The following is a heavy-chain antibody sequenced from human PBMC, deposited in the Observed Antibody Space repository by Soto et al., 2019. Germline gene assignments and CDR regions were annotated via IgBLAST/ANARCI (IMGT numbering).Heavy chain of an antibody. D-gene: IGHD3-22*01. Sequence: LSLTCTVSGGSISSSTYYWGWIRQPPGKGLEWIGSVYYSGSTYYNPSLKSRVTISVDTSNNQFSLKLNSVTAADTAVYYCARHQYYYDSSGYTLDYWGQGTLVTVSS. CDR1: GGSISSSTYY. CDR3: ARHQYYYDSSGYTLDY. CDR2: VYYSGST. J-gene: IGHJ4*02. V-gene: IGHV4-39*01.